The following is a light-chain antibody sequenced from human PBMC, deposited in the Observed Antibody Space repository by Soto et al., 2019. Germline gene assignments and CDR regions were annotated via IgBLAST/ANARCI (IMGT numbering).Light chain of an antibody. V-gene: IGLV2-8*01. CDR3: SSYAGSNNFDV. J-gene: IGLJ1*01. CDR1: SNDVGGYNY. CDR2: EVT. Sequence: QSALTQPPSASGSPGQSVTISCTGTSNDVGGYNYVSWYQQHPDKAPKLMIYEVTKRPSGVPDRFSASKSGNTASLTVSGLQAEDEADYYCSSYAGSNNFDVFGTGTQLTVL.